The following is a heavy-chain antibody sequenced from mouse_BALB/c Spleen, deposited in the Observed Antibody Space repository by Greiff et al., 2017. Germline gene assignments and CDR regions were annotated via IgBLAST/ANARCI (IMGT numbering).Heavy chain of an antibody. V-gene: IGHV1-9*01. D-gene: IGHD1-1*01. CDR3: ARWAYGYWYFDV. CDR2: ILPGSGST. Sequence: QVQLKESGAELMKPGASVKISCKATGYTFSSYWIEWVKQRPGHGLEWIGEILPGSGSTNYNEKFKGKATFTADTSSNTTYMQLSSLTSEDSAVNYCARWAYGYWYFDVWGAGTTVTVSS. J-gene: IGHJ1*01. CDR1: GYTFSSYW.